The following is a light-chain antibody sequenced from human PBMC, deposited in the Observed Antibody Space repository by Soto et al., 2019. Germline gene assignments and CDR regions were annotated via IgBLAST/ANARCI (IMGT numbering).Light chain of an antibody. Sequence: QSVLTQPPSASGTPGQRVAISCSGSSPNIGSNFAYWYQHFPGTAPKLLILRNNQRPSGVPDRFSASKSGTSASLSISGLRQEDEADYYCAAWDDSLKSVVFGGGTKVTVL. CDR1: SPNIGSNF. J-gene: IGLJ2*01. CDR3: AAWDDSLKSVV. CDR2: RNN. V-gene: IGLV1-47*01.